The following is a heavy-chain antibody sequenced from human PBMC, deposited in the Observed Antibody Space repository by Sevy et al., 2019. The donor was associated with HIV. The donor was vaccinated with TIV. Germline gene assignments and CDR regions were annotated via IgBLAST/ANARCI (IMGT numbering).Heavy chain of an antibody. V-gene: IGHV6-1*01. J-gene: IGHJ4*02. Sequence: KQSQTLSLTCAISRDSVSSNSVAWNWIRQSPSRGLEWLGRTYYRSKWYNDYAVSVKSRITINPDTSKNQFSLQLNSVTPEDTAVYYCARDDSSGYYFLGRFDYWGQGTLVTVSS. CDR3: ARDDSSGYYFLGRFDY. D-gene: IGHD3-22*01. CDR1: RDSVSSNSVA. CDR2: TYYRSKWYN.